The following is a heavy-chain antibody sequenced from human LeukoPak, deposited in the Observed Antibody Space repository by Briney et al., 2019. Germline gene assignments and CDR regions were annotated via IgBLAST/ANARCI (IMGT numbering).Heavy chain of an antibody. CDR3: ARVAYCSSTSCRRVSAYDFAREHQPKYGMDV. J-gene: IGHJ6*02. Sequence: PSETLSLTCAVYGGSFSGYYWSWIRQPPGKGLEWIGEINHSGSTNYNPSLKSRATISVETSKNQFSLKLSSVTAADTAVYYCARVAYCSSTSCRRVSAYDFAREHQPKYGMDVWGQGTTVTVSS. V-gene: IGHV4-34*01. CDR2: INHSGST. CDR1: GGSFSGYY. D-gene: IGHD2-2*01.